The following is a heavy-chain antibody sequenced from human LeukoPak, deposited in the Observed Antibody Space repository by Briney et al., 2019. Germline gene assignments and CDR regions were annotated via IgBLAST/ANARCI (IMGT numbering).Heavy chain of an antibody. J-gene: IGHJ4*02. V-gene: IGHV4-38-2*02. CDR2: IYHCGST. CDR3: ARDNRYGSGSSPIDY. Sequence: PSETLSLTCAVSGYSISSGYYWGWIRQPPGKGLEWIGSIYHCGSTYYNPSLKSRVTISVDTSKNQFSLKLSSVTAADTAVYYCARDNRYGSGSSPIDYWGQETLVTVSS. D-gene: IGHD3-10*01. CDR1: GYSISSGYY.